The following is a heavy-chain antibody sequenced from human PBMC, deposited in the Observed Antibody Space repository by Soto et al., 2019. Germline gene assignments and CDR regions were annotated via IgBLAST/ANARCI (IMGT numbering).Heavy chain of an antibody. D-gene: IGHD3-10*01. CDR1: GGSISSYY. CDR2: IYYSGST. CDR3: ARLYGSGKYYYYYGMDV. V-gene: IGHV4-59*08. J-gene: IGHJ6*02. Sequence: PSETLSLTCTVSGGSISSYYWSWIRQPPGKGLEWIGYIYYSGSTNYNPSLKSRVTISVDTSKNQFSLKLSSVTAADTAVYYCARLYGSGKYYYYYGMDVWGQGTTVTVSS.